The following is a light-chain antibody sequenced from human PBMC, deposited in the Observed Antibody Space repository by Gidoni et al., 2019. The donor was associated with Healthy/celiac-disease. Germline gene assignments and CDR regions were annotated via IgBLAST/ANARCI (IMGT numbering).Light chain of an antibody. CDR2: AAS. CDR1: QGSSSY. CDR3: QQLNSYPLMYT. V-gene: IGKV1-9*01. Sequence: DIQLTQSPSFLYASVGDRVTITCRASQGSSSYLAWYQQKPGKAPKLLIDAASTLQSGVPSRFSGSGSGTEFTLTISSLQPEDFATYYCQQLNSYPLMYTFGQGTKLEIK. J-gene: IGKJ2*01.